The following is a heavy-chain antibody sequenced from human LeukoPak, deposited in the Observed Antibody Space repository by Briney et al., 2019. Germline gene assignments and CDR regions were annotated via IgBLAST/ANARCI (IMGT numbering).Heavy chain of an antibody. D-gene: IGHD6-25*01. J-gene: IGHJ4*02. CDR3: AKQGIAAEGGY. Sequence: GGSLRLSCAASGFTFSSYSVNWVRQAPGKGLEWVSSISSSSSYIYYADSVKGRFTISRDNAKNSLYLQMNSLRAEDTAVYYCAKQGIAAEGGYWGQGTLVTVSS. CDR2: ISSSSSYI. V-gene: IGHV3-21*01. CDR1: GFTFSSYS.